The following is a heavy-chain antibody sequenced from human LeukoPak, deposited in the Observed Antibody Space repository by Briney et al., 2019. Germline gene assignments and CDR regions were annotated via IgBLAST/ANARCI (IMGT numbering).Heavy chain of an antibody. Sequence: ASVKVSCKASGGTFSSYAISWVRQAPGQGLERMGGIIPIFGTANYAQKFQGRVTITADESTSTAYMELSSLRSEDTAVYYCARAPIPLFHCSSTSCLFDYWGQGTLVTVSS. J-gene: IGHJ4*02. CDR3: ARAPIPLFHCSSTSCLFDY. V-gene: IGHV1-69*13. CDR2: IIPIFGTA. D-gene: IGHD2-2*01. CDR1: GGTFSSYA.